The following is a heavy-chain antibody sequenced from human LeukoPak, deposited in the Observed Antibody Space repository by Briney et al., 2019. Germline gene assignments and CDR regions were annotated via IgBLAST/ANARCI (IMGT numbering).Heavy chain of an antibody. J-gene: IGHJ6*03. CDR2: INHSGST. Sequence: PSETLSLTCAVYGGSFSGYSWTWIRQPPGKGLEWIGEINHSGSTNYNPSLKSRVTISVDTSKNQFSLKLSSVTAADTAVYYCAREGQVFWSGYYPDYYYYYMDVWGKGTTVTVSS. D-gene: IGHD3-3*01. V-gene: IGHV4-34*01. CDR3: AREGQVFWSGYYPDYYYYYMDV. CDR1: GGSFSGYS.